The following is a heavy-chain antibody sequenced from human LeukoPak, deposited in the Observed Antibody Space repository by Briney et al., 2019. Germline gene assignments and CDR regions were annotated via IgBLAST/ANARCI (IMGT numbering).Heavy chain of an antibody. J-gene: IGHJ4*02. CDR2: FDPEDGET. D-gene: IGHD3-22*01. V-gene: IGHV1-24*01. Sequence: ASVKVSCKVSGYTLTELSMHWVRQAPGKGLEWMGGFDPEDGETIYAQKFQGRVTMTEDTSTDTAYMELSSLRSEDTPVYYCATVTYYYDSSGPLVDYWGQGTLVTVSS. CDR1: GYTLTELS. CDR3: ATVTYYYDSSGPLVDY.